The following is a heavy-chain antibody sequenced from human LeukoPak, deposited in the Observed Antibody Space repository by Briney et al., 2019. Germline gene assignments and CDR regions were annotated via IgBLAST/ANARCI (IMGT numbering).Heavy chain of an antibody. V-gene: IGHV1-18*01. CDR1: GYSFTSHG. D-gene: IGHD3-3*01. J-gene: IGHJ4*02. CDR3: ARGRSPPYYDFWSGYYFADLSPEYYFDY. Sequence: ASVKVSCKTSGYSFTSHGISWVRQAPGQGLEWMGWISAYNGYTNYAQKVQGRVTMSTDTSTSTAYMELRSLRSDDTAVYYCARGRSPPYYDFWSGYYFADLSPEYYFDYWGQGTLVTVSS. CDR2: ISAYNGYT.